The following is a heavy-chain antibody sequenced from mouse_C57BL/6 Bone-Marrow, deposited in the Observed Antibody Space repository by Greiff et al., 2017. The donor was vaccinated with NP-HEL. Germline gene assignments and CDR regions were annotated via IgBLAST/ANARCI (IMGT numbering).Heavy chain of an antibody. CDR2: IYPRSGNT. CDR3: ARRDARYYFDY. D-gene: IGHD3-3*01. V-gene: IGHV1-81*01. J-gene: IGHJ2*01. CDR1: GYTFTSYG. Sequence: VQLQQSGAELARPGASVKLSCKASGYTFTSYGISWVKQRTGKGLEWIGEIYPRSGNTYYNEKFKGKATLTADKSSSTAYMELRSLTSEDSAVYFCARRDARYYFDYWGQGTTLTVSS.